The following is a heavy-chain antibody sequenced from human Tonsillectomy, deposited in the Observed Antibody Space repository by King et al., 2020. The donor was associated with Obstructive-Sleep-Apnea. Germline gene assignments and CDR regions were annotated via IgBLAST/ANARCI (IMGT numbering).Heavy chain of an antibody. V-gene: IGHV3-53*04. CDR2: IYSGGST. Sequence: VQLVESGGGLVQPGGSLRLSCAASGFTVSSNYMSWVRQAPGKGLEWVSVIYSGGSTYYADSVKGRFTISRHNSKNTLYLQMNSLRAEDTAVYYCARGYYYDSSGYLGYFDLWGRGTLVTVSS. J-gene: IGHJ2*01. CDR1: GFTVSSNY. CDR3: ARGYYYDSSGYLGYFDL. D-gene: IGHD3-22*01.